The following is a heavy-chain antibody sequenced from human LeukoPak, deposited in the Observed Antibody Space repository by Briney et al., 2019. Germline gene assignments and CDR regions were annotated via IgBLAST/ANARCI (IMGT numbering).Heavy chain of an antibody. CDR1: GFTFSSYG. CDR2: IRYDGINE. Sequence: GGSLRLSCAASGFTFSSYGMHWVRQAPGKGLEWVAFIRYDGINEYHADSVKGRFTISRDNSKNTLFLQMSSLSAEDTAVYYCAKDRDWASSVGTDFEYWGQGTLVTVSS. V-gene: IGHV3-30*02. J-gene: IGHJ4*02. D-gene: IGHD3-9*01. CDR3: AKDRDWASSVGTDFEY.